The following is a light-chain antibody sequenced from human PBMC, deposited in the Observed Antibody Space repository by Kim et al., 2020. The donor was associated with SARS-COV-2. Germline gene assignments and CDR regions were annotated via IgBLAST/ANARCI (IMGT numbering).Light chain of an antibody. Sequence: ELVLTQSPATLSLSPGERATLSCRASQSVSSYLAWYQQKPGQAPRLLIYDASNRATGIPARFSGSGSGTDFTLTISSLEPEDFAVYYCQQRSNWLWTFGQGTKVDIK. CDR3: QQRSNWLWT. J-gene: IGKJ1*01. CDR2: DAS. CDR1: QSVSSY. V-gene: IGKV3-11*01.